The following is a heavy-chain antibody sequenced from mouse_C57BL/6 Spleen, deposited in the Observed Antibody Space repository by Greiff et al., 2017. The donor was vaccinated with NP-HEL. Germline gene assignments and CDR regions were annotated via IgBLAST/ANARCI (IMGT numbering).Heavy chain of an antibody. CDR2: IDPENGDT. Sequence: VQLQQSGAELVRPGASVKLSCTASGFNIKDDYMHWVKQRPEQGLELIGWIDPENGDTEYASKFQGKATITADTSSNTAYLQLSSLTSEDTAVYYCTTMVTTRMDYWGQGTSVTVSS. CDR1: GFNIKDDY. CDR3: TTMVTTRMDY. J-gene: IGHJ4*01. V-gene: IGHV14-4*01. D-gene: IGHD2-2*01.